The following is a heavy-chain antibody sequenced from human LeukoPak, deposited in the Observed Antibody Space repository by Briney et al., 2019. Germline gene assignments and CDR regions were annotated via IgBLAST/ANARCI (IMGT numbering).Heavy chain of an antibody. CDR1: GFTFSNFA. Sequence: PGGSLRLSCAASGFTFSNFAMHWVRQAPGKGLEWVAVISYDGSNQDYADSVKGRFTISRDNSKNTLYLQMNSLRAEDTAVYYCAREPYYDSSGYSGDYYYYMDVWGKGTTVTVSS. CDR2: ISYDGSNQ. V-gene: IGHV3-30-3*01. CDR3: AREPYYDSSGYSGDYYYYMDV. D-gene: IGHD3-22*01. J-gene: IGHJ6*03.